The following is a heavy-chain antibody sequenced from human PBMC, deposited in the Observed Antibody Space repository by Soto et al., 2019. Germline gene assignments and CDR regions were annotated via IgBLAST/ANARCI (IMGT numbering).Heavy chain of an antibody. CDR3: VRRDVSATGIDWFGP. CDR1: GYTFISYG. Sequence: ASVKVSCKASGYTFISYGIHWVRQAPGQRLEWMGWINAANGDTKYSPKFQGRVTITRDTSASTAYMELSSLRSEDTAVYYCVRRDVSATGIDWFGPWGQGTLVTVSS. CDR2: INAANGDT. V-gene: IGHV1-3*01. J-gene: IGHJ5*02. D-gene: IGHD6-13*01.